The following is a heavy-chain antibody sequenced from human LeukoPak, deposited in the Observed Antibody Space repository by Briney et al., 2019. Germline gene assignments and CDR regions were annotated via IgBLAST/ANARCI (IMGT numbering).Heavy chain of an antibody. D-gene: IGHD4-23*01. CDR2: INHSGST. Sequence: SETLSLTCAVYGGSFSGHYWSWIRQPPGKGLEWIGEINHSGSTNYNPSLKSRVTLSVDTSNNQFSLKLSSVTAADTAVYYCARANYGGNSSFDYWGQGTLVTVSS. V-gene: IGHV4-34*01. J-gene: IGHJ4*02. CDR1: GGSFSGHY. CDR3: ARANYGGNSSFDY.